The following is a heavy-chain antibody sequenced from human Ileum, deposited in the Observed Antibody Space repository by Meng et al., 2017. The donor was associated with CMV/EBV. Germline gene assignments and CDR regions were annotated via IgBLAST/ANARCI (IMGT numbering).Heavy chain of an antibody. CDR1: GFAFDRFT. CDR2: ISSYGTE. J-gene: IGHJ4*02. Sequence: ASGFAFDRFTMSWGRQPPGKGLGWVSTISSYGTEYYADSVKGRVSISRDNSANTLYLQMNSLRAEDTAMYYCAKKGATITPGNYFDYWGRGTLVTVSS. D-gene: IGHD5-24*01. CDR3: AKKGATITPGNYFDY. V-gene: IGHV3-23*01.